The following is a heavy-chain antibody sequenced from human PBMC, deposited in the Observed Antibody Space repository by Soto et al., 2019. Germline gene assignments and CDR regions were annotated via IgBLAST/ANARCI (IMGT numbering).Heavy chain of an antibody. CDR3: ARGGSSWSAEYFQY. J-gene: IGHJ1*01. CDR2: ISAYNGNT. D-gene: IGHD6-13*01. Sequence: QVHLVQSGAEVKKLGASVKVSCKASGYTFTNYGISWVRQAPGQGLEWMGWISAYNGNTNYAQKFQGRVTMTTDTSTSTAYMELRSLRSDDTAVYYCARGGSSWSAEYFQYWGQGTLVTVSS. V-gene: IGHV1-18*01. CDR1: GYTFTNYG.